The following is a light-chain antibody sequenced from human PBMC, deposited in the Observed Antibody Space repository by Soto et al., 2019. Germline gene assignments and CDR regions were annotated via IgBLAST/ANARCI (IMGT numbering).Light chain of an antibody. V-gene: IGKV1-5*03. CDR3: QQYNRV. CDR1: QTISTW. J-gene: IGKJ1*01. Sequence: IQMTQSPSTLSASVGDRVTITCRASQTISTWMAWYQKKPGKAPKLLIYNASSLESGVPSRFSGSGSGTEFTLPISSLQPDDFATYHCQQYNRVFGQGTKVEIK. CDR2: NAS.